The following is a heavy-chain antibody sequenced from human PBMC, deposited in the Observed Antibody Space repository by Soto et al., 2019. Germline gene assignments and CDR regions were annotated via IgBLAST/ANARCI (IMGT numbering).Heavy chain of an antibody. Sequence: PGESLKISCKGSGYSFTSYWIGWVRQMPGKGLEWMGIIYPGDSDTRYSPSFQGQVTISADKSISTAYLQWSSLKASDTAMYYCARRYMSSSGYYDAFDIWGQGTMVTVSS. CDR2: IYPGDSDT. J-gene: IGHJ3*02. D-gene: IGHD3-22*01. CDR3: ARRYMSSSGYYDAFDI. CDR1: GYSFTSYW. V-gene: IGHV5-51*01.